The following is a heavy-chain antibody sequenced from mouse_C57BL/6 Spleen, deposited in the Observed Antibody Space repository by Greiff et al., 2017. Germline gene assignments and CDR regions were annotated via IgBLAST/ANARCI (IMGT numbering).Heavy chain of an antibody. D-gene: IGHD2-4*01. V-gene: IGHV1-74*01. J-gene: IGHJ3*01. CDR2: IHPSDSDT. CDR1: GYTLTSHR. Sequence: VQLQQPGAEPVKPGASVKVSCKASGYTLTSHRMHRVKPRPGQGLEWIGRIHPSDSDTNYNQKFKGKATLTVDKSSSTAYMQLSSLTSEDSAAYYCAIGDYDGFFAYWGQGTLVTVSA. CDR3: AIGDYDGFFAY.